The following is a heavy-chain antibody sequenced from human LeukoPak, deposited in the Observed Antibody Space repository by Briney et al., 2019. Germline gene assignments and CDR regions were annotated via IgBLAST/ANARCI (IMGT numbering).Heavy chain of an antibody. J-gene: IGHJ4*02. CDR2: ISSSSSYI. CDR3: ARGSSSCFDY. Sequence: GGSLTLSCAASGLTLSSYSMSWVRQAPGKGLEWVSSISSSSSYIYYADSVTGRFTNARDNPKNSLYMQMNSLRAEDTAVYYCARGSSSCFDYWGQGTLVTVSS. CDR1: GLTLSSYS. D-gene: IGHD2-2*01. V-gene: IGHV3-21*01.